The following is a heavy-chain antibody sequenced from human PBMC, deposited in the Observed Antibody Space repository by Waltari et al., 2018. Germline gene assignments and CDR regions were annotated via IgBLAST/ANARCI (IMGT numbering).Heavy chain of an antibody. CDR1: GFSFSAYW. J-gene: IGHJ4*02. CDR3: TRDLYRGSDH. D-gene: IGHD3-10*01. Sequence: EVQLVESGGGLVQPGGSLRLSCAASGFSFSAYWMHWVSQSPGKGLGWVSRIDENGISITYVDSVQGRFTTSRDNAKNTLYLQMNSLRAEDSAVYYCTRDLYRGSDHWGRGTLVSVSS. CDR2: IDENGISI. V-gene: IGHV3-74*01.